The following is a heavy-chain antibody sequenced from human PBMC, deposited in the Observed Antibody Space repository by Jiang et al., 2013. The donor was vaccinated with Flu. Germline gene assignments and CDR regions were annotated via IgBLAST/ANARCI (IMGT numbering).Heavy chain of an antibody. CDR2: INPNSGGT. CDR3: ARDLLPEKTYYYDIRVNWFDP. Sequence: SGAEVKKPGASVKVSCKASGYTFTGYYMHWVRQAPGQGLEWMGWINPNSGGTNYAQKFQGRVTMTRDTSISTAYMELSRLRSDDTAVYYCARDLLPEKTYYYDIRVNWFDPWGQGTLVTVSS. J-gene: IGHJ5*02. D-gene: IGHD3-22*01. V-gene: IGHV1-2*02. CDR1: GYTFTGYY.